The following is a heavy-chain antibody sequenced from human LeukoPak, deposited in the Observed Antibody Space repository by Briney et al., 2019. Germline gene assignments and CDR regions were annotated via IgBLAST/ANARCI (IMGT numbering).Heavy chain of an antibody. D-gene: IGHD4-17*01. V-gene: IGHV3-7*01. CDR1: GFTFSSYS. CDR2: IKEDGSEE. Sequence: PGGSLRLSCAASGFTFSSYSMNWVRQAPGRGLEWVANIKEDGSEEDYVDSVKGRFTISRDNAKNSVYLQLNSLTPEDTAVYYCARDLRAGGTWSYGVYFDLWGRGTLVTVSS. J-gene: IGHJ2*01. CDR3: ARDLRAGGTWSYGVYFDL.